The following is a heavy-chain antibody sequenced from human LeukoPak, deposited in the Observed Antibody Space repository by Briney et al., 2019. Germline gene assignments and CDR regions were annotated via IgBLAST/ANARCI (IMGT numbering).Heavy chain of an antibody. J-gene: IGHJ6*02. D-gene: IGHD2-8*01. Sequence: SETLSLTCTVSGGSISSYYWSWIRQPPGKGLEWIGYIYYSGSTNYNPSLKSRVTISVDTSKNQFSLKLSSVTAADTAVYYCARVPRGLYGLTLLYYRASYGMDVWGQGTTVTVSS. CDR3: ARVPRGLYGLTLLYYRASYGMDV. V-gene: IGHV4-59*01. CDR2: IYYSGST. CDR1: GGSISSYY.